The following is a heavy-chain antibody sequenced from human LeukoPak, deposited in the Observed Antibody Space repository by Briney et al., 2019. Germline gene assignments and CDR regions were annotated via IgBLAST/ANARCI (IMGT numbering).Heavy chain of an antibody. D-gene: IGHD3-3*01. CDR3: ARETYDFWSGYYYYYGMDV. CDR2: INPNSGGT. J-gene: IGHJ6*02. CDR1: GYTFTSYA. V-gene: IGHV1-2*04. Sequence: ASVKVSCKASGYTFTSYAMHWVRQAPGQGLEWMGWINPNSGGTNYAQKFQGWVTMTRDTSISTAYMELSRLRSDDTAVYYCARETYDFWSGYYYYYGMDVWGQGTTVTVSS.